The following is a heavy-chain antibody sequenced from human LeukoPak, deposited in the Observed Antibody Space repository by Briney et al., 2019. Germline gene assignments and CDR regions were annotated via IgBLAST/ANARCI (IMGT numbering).Heavy chain of an antibody. V-gene: IGHV4-38-2*02. CDR3: ARVLSGSSSSYYYYYMDV. D-gene: IGHD6-6*01. Sequence: PSETLSLTCTVSGSSISSGYYWGWIRQPPGKGLEWIGSMYHSGSTYYNPSLKSRVTISVDTSKNQFSLKLSSVTAADTAVYYCARVLSGSSSSYYYYYMDVWGKGTTVTVSS. J-gene: IGHJ6*03. CDR1: GSSISSGYY. CDR2: MYHSGST.